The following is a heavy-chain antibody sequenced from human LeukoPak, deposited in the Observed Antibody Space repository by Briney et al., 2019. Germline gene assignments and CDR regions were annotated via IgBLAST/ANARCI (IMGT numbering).Heavy chain of an antibody. V-gene: IGHV1-18*01. CDR2: ISGYNGNT. D-gene: IGHD3-9*01. J-gene: IGHJ4*02. Sequence: ASVKVSCKASGYTFTSYGINWVRQAPGQGLEWMGWISGYNGNTIYAENLQGRVTMTTDTSTSTAYIELGSLRSDDTAVFYCARSSRSDWLLYFDSWGQGTLVSVSS. CDR1: GYTFTSYG. CDR3: ARSSRSDWLLYFDS.